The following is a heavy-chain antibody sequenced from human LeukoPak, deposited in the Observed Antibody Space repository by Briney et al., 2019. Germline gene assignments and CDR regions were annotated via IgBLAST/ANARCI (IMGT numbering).Heavy chain of an antibody. CDR1: GFTFSSYA. CDR3: AKSAHSTSSWFDP. V-gene: IGHV3-23*01. Sequence: GGSLRPSCAASGFTFSSYAMTWVRQAPAKGLEWVSAVTGSSGGTYYADSVKGRFTISRDASKSNLYLQMNSLRVEDTAVYYCAKSAHSTSSWFDPWGQGTLVIVSS. D-gene: IGHD6-6*01. J-gene: IGHJ5*02. CDR2: VTGSSGGT.